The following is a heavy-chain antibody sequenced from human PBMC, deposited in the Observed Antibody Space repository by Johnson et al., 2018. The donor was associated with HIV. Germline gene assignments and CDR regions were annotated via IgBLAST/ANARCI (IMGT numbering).Heavy chain of an antibody. D-gene: IGHD1-26*01. V-gene: IGHV3-30*04. CDR2: ISYDGSNK. Sequence: QVHLVESGGGVVQPGRSLRLSCAASGFTFSSYAIHWVRQAPGKGLEWVAVISYDGSNKYYADSVKGRFTISRDNSKNTLYLQMNSLRAEDTAVYYCAKGGSYAPFDAFDIWGLGTMVTVSS. CDR1: GFTFSSYA. J-gene: IGHJ3*02. CDR3: AKGGSYAPFDAFDI.